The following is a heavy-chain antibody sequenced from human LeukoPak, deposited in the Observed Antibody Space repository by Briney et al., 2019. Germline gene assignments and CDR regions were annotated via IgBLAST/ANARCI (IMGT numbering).Heavy chain of an antibody. V-gene: IGHV4-30-2*01. Sequence: SQTLSLTCAVSGGSISSGGYSWSWLRQPPGTGLEWIGYIYHSGSTYYNPSLKSRVTISVDRSKNQFSLKLSSVTAADTAVYYCARGADYYDRSPHYWGQGTLVTVSS. CDR1: GGSISSGGYS. CDR2: IYHSGST. J-gene: IGHJ4*02. D-gene: IGHD3-22*01. CDR3: ARGADYYDRSPHY.